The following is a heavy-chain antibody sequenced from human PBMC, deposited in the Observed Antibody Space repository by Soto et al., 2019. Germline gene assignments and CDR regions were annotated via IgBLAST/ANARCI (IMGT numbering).Heavy chain of an antibody. CDR3: ARTNGNYYDSSGSLYYYYGMDV. CDR2: INAGNGNT. V-gene: IGHV1-3*01. Sequence: ASVKVSCKASGYTFTSYAMHWVRQAPGQRLEWMGWINAGNGNTKYSQKFQGRVTITRDTSASTAYMELSSLRSEGTAVYYCARTNGNYYDSSGSLYYYYGMDVWGQGTTVTVSS. D-gene: IGHD3-22*01. J-gene: IGHJ6*02. CDR1: GYTFTSYA.